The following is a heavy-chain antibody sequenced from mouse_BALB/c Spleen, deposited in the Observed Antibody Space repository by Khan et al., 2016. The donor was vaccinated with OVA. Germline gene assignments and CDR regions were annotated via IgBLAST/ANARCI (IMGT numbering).Heavy chain of an antibody. V-gene: IGHV3-2*02. CDR3: ARICWGDFDY. CDR2: ISYSGNT. J-gene: IGHJ2*01. Sequence: EVQLVESGPGLVKPSQSLSLTCPVTGYSITSDYAWNWIRQFPGNKLEWLGSISYSGNTNYNQSPKSRTSFTRDTSKNQFFLQLNSVTTEDTATYYCARICWGDFDYWGQGTTLTVSS. CDR1: GYSITSDYA.